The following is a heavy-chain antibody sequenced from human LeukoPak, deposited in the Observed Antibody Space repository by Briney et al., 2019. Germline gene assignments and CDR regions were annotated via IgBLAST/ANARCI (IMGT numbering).Heavy chain of an antibody. J-gene: IGHJ3*01. V-gene: IGHV4-39*01. CDR3: ARPLDTTLTNPFDV. CDR2: IYYTGNT. Sequence: SETLSLTCTVSGVSISSSSYFWGWIRQPPGKGPEYIGSIYYTGNTYYNPSLKSRVTISLDTSKNQFSLRLSSVTAADTAVYYCARPLDTTLTNPFDVWGQGTMVTVSS. CDR1: GVSISSSSYF. D-gene: IGHD1-1*01.